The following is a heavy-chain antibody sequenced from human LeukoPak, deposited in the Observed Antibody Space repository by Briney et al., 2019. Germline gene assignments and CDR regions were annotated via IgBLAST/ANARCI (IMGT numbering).Heavy chain of an antibody. CDR3: ARGTHIVVVTGGFDY. J-gene: IGHJ4*02. CDR1: GLTFSSYA. CDR2: ISYDGSNK. Sequence: GRSLRLSCAASGLTFSSYAMHWVRQAPGKGLEWVAVISYDGSNKYYADSVKGRFTISRDNSKNTLYLQMNSLRAEDTAVYYCARGTHIVVVTGGFDYWGQGTLVTVSS. D-gene: IGHD2-21*02. V-gene: IGHV3-30*04.